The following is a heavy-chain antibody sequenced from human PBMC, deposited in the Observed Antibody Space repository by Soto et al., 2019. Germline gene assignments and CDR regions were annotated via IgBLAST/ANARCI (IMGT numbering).Heavy chain of an antibody. Sequence: SETLSLTCTVSGGSISSGGYYWSWIRQHPGKGLEWIGYIYYSGSTYYNPSLKSRVTISVDTSKNQFSLKLSSVTAADTAVYYCARRDGYNYNYYYGMDVRGQGTTVTVSS. J-gene: IGHJ6*02. D-gene: IGHD5-12*01. CDR2: IYYSGST. CDR3: ARRDGYNYNYYYGMDV. V-gene: IGHV4-31*03. CDR1: GGSISSGGYY.